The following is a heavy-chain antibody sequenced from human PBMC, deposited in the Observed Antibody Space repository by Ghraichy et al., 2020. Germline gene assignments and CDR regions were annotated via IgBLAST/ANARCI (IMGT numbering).Heavy chain of an antibody. V-gene: IGHV3-33*01. J-gene: IGHJ6*02. Sequence: GSLRLSCAASGFTFSSYGMHWVRQAPGKGLEWVAVIWYDGSNKYYADSVKGRFTISRDNSKNTLYLHMNSLRAEDTAVYYCARDRHGPGGYYYYGMDVWGQGTTVTVSS. CDR2: IWYDGSNK. CDR3: ARDRHGPGGYYYYGMDV. CDR1: GFTFSSYG. D-gene: IGHD3-10*01.